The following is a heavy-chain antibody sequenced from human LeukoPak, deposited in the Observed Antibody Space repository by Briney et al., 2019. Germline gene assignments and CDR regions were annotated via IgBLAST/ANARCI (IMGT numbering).Heavy chain of an antibody. D-gene: IGHD3-3*01. CDR2: ISAYYGNT. V-gene: IGHV1-18*01. Sequence: ASVKVSCKASGYTFTSYGISWVRQAPGQGLEWMGWISAYYGNTNYAQKLQGRVTMTTDTSTSTAYMELRSLRSDDTAVYYCARDLQDRGGYDFWSGYQNLYYFDYWGQGTLVTVSS. J-gene: IGHJ4*02. CDR1: GYTFTSYG. CDR3: ARDLQDRGGYDFWSGYQNLYYFDY.